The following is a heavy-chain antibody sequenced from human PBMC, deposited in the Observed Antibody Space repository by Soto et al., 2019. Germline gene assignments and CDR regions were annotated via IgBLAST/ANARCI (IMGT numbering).Heavy chain of an antibody. V-gene: IGHV1-69*13. CDR2: IIPIFGTA. Sequence: ASVKVSCKASGGTFSSYAISWVRQAPGQGLEWMGGIIPIFGTANYAQKFQGRVTITADESTSTAYMELSSLRSEDTAVYYCARSGQQLLVPYYYYGMDAWGQGTTVTVSS. D-gene: IGHD6-13*01. CDR1: GGTFSSYA. CDR3: ARSGQQLLVPYYYYGMDA. J-gene: IGHJ6*02.